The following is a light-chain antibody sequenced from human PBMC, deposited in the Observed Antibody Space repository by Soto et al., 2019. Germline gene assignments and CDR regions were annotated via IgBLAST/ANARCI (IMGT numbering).Light chain of an antibody. V-gene: IGKV3D-15*02. J-gene: IGKJ5*01. CDR1: QSISGN. Sequence: IVMTQSPATLSVSPWERATLSCRASQSISGNLAWHQQKPGRAPRLLIYGASTRATGIPARFSGSGSGTEFTLTISSLQSEDFAVYYCQQYGYSPITFGQGTRLEIK. CDR2: GAS. CDR3: QQYGYSPIT.